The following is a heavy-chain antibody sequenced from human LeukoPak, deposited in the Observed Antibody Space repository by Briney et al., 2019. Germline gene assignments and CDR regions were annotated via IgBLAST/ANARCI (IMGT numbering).Heavy chain of an antibody. J-gene: IGHJ3*02. Sequence: GGSLRLSCAASGFTFSSYSMNWVRQAPGKGLEWVSSISSSSSYIYYADSVKGRFTISRDNAKSSLYLQMNSLRAEDTAVYYCARDSYYYGSGSTDDDAFDIWGQGTMVTVSS. CDR1: GFTFSSYS. V-gene: IGHV3-21*01. CDR3: ARDSYYYGSGSTDDDAFDI. CDR2: ISSSSSYI. D-gene: IGHD3-10*01.